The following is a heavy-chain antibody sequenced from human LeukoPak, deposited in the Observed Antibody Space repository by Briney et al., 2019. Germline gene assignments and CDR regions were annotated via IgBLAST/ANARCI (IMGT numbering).Heavy chain of an antibody. CDR2: INPSGST. CDR1: GGSFSGYY. Sequence: SETLSLTCAVYGGSFSGYYWTWIRQSPGKGLEWIGEINPSGSTYYNPSLKSRLTIPRDTSKNQFSLRLSSVTAADTAVYYCARGRQEISMILVVMTGVSYYLDVWGIGTTVTVS. V-gene: IGHV4-34*01. D-gene: IGHD3-22*01. J-gene: IGHJ6*03. CDR3: ARGRQEISMILVVMTGVSYYLDV.